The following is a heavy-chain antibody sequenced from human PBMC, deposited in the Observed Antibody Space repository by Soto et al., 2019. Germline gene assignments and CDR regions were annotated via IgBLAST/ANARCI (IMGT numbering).Heavy chain of an antibody. CDR2: ISGSGGST. J-gene: IGHJ4*02. Sequence: EVQLLESGGGLVQPGGSLRLSCAASGFTFSSYAMSWVRQAPGKGLEWVSAISGSGGSTYYADSVKGRFTISRDNSKNTLYLQRNSLRAEDTAVYYCAKDKGYYGNTFDYWGQGTLVTVSA. CDR3: AKDKGYYGNTFDY. D-gene: IGHD3-22*01. V-gene: IGHV3-23*01. CDR1: GFTFSSYA.